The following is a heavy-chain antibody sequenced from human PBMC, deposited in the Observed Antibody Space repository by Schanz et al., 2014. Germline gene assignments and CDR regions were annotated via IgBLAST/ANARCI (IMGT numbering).Heavy chain of an antibody. J-gene: IGHJ4*02. D-gene: IGHD3-22*01. CDR2: ISGCGGST. Sequence: EVQLLDSGGGLVQPGGSLRLSCAASGFTFSTYAMSWVRQAPGKGLEWVSVISGCGGSTYYAASVKGRFTISRDNSKNTLYLQMNSLRAEDTAVYYCAKDPSHGDYDYYFDYWGQGTLVTVSS. CDR1: GFTFSTYA. CDR3: AKDPSHGDYDYYFDY. V-gene: IGHV3-23*01.